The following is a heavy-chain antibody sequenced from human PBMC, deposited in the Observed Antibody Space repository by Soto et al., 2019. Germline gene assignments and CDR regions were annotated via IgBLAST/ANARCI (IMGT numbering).Heavy chain of an antibody. D-gene: IGHD3-22*01. Sequence: SETLSLTCTVSGGSVSSGSYYWSWIRQPPGKGLEWIGYIYYSGSTNYNPSLKSRVTISVDTSKNQFSLKLSSVTAADTAVYYCARGLFPYYYDSSGYGGWFDPWGQGTLVTVSS. CDR2: IYYSGST. V-gene: IGHV4-61*01. CDR1: GGSVSSGSYY. CDR3: ARGLFPYYYDSSGYGGWFDP. J-gene: IGHJ5*02.